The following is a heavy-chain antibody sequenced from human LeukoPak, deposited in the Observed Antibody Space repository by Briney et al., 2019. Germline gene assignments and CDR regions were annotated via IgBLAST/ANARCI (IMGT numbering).Heavy chain of an antibody. CDR1: GGSISSAY. Sequence: SETPSLTCTVSGGSISSAYWSWLRQPPGKGLEWIGYIYYTGSTNYNPSLKSRVTISVDTSKNQFSLKLSSVTAADTAVYYCAAYYYDIDAFDIWGQGTMVTVSS. CDR2: IYYTGST. J-gene: IGHJ3*02. V-gene: IGHV4-59*12. CDR3: AAYYYDIDAFDI. D-gene: IGHD3-22*01.